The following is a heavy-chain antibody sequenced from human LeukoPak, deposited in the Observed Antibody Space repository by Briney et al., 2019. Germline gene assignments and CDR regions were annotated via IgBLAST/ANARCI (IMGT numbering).Heavy chain of an antibody. D-gene: IGHD3-22*01. CDR3: ARGGYYDSSGSRDAFDI. J-gene: IGHJ3*02. CDR2: IYTSGST. V-gene: IGHV4-61*02. Sequence: SQTLSLTCTVSGGSISSGSYFWNWVRQPAGKGLEWIGRIYTSGSTDYNPSLKSRVTISLDTSKNQFSLKLSSVTAADTAVYYCARGGYYDSSGSRDAFDIWGQGTMVTVSS. CDR1: GGSISSGSYF.